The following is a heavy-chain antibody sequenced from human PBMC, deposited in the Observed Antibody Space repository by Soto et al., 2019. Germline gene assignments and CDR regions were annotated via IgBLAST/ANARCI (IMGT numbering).Heavy chain of an antibody. Sequence: ASVKVSCKASGYTFTSYGISWVRQAPGQGLEWMGWISAYNGNTNYAQKLQGRVTMTTDTSTSTAYMELRSLRSDDTAVYYCAGGKGSTSFYYYGMDVWGQGTTVTVS. D-gene: IGHD2-2*01. V-gene: IGHV1-18*01. J-gene: IGHJ6*02. CDR2: ISAYNGNT. CDR1: GYTFTSYG. CDR3: AGGKGSTSFYYYGMDV.